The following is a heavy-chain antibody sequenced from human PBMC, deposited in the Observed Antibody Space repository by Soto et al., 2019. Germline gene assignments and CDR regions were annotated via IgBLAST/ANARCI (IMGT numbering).Heavy chain of an antibody. CDR3: ARISGGSPYDYSMDV. CDR1: GFSLTNNKMG. V-gene: IGHV2-26*01. D-gene: IGHD3-10*01. J-gene: IGHJ6*02. CDR2: IFSSDEK. Sequence: QVTLKESGPVLVKPTETLTLTCTVSGFSLTNNKMGVSWIRQPPGKALEWLANIFSSDEKSYSTSLKSRVTISQDTSKSQVVLKVTNMDPVDTATYYCARISGGSPYDYSMDVWGQGTTVTVSS.